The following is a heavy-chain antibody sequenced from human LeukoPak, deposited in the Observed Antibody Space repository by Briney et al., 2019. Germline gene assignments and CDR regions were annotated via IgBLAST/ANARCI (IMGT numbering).Heavy chain of an antibody. CDR2: INYSGST. D-gene: IGHD2-2*01. Sequence: SETLSLTCAVYGGSFSGYYWSWIRQPPGKGLEWIGEINYSGSTNYNPSLKSRVTISVDTSKNQFSLKLSSVTAADTAVYYCARLKTMVVVPTARDYYYYYGMDVWGQGTTVTVSS. J-gene: IGHJ6*02. CDR1: GGSFSGYY. V-gene: IGHV4-34*01. CDR3: ARLKTMVVVPTARDYYYYYGMDV.